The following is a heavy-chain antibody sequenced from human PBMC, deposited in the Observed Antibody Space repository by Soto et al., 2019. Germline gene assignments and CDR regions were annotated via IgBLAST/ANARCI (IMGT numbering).Heavy chain of an antibody. CDR2: IIPIFGIA. CDR3: ARVGEQCGGACPQCFQH. V-gene: IGHV1-69*12. CDR1: GGSFRSNA. Sequence: QVQLVQSGAEVKKPGSSVKVSCKASGGSFRSNALSWVRQAPGQGLEWMGGIIPIFGIANYAQRFQGRVTITADESTGTAYMDLSSLRSEDTAVYYCARVGEQCGGACPQCFQHWGQGTLVTVSS. D-gene: IGHD2-21*02. J-gene: IGHJ1*01.